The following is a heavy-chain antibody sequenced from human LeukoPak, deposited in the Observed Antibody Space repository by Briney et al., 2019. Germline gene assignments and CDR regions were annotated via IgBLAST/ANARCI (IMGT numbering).Heavy chain of an antibody. V-gene: IGHV3-30*04. CDR1: GFTFNSYA. D-gene: IGHD2-15*01. CDR3: ARRGCRVGYCYTTFFDY. J-gene: IGHJ4*02. CDR2: ISYDGSDK. Sequence: GRSLRLSCAASGFTFNSYAMHWVRQAPGKGLEWVAVISYDGSDKHYADSVKGRFTISRDNSKNTLYLQMNSLRAEDTAVYYCARRGCRVGYCYTTFFDYWGQGTLVTVSS.